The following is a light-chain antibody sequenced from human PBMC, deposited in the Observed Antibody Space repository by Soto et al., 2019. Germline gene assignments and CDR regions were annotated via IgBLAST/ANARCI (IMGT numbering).Light chain of an antibody. Sequence: QSALTQPASVSGSPGQSITISCTGTGSDVGSYNLVSWYQHHPGKAPKLMIYEGSKRPSGVSNRFSVSESGNTASLTISGLQADDEADYYCCSYAGSYVVFGGGTKLAVL. CDR3: CSYAGSYVV. J-gene: IGLJ2*01. CDR1: GSDVGSYNL. CDR2: EGS. V-gene: IGLV2-23*01.